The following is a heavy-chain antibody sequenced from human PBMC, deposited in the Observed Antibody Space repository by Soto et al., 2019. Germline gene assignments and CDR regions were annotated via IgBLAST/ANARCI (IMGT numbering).Heavy chain of an antibody. CDR2: IYYSGST. V-gene: IGHV4-31*03. D-gene: IGHD1-26*01. CDR1: GGSISSGGYY. J-gene: IGHJ5*02. CDR3: ARVWGINWFDP. Sequence: QVQLQESGPGLVKPSQTLSLTCTVSGGSISSGGYYWSWIRQHPGKGLEWIGYIYYSGSTYYNPSLNRRLTISVDTSKNPFSLKLSSATAADTAVYYCARVWGINWFDPWGQGTLVTVSS.